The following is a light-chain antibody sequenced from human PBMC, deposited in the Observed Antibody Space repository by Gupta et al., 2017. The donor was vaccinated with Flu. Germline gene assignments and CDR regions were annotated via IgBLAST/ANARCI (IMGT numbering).Light chain of an antibody. CDR2: DAS. CDR1: ETINRD. Sequence: VMTQSPGTVSASPGERVTLSCGASETINRDLAWYQQKPGQAPRLLIYDASKRDTGVTDRFSGSGSGKDLTLTISGRQSEDFAVYFCQEYHYWPPRTFGQGTKVEV. V-gene: IGKV3-15*01. J-gene: IGKJ1*01. CDR3: QEYHYWPPRT.